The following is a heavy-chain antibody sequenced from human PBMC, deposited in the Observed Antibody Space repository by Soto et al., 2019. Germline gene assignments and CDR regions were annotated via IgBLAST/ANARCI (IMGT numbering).Heavy chain of an antibody. V-gene: IGHV3-30*18. CDR2: ISYDGSNK. Sequence: GGSLRLSCAASGFTFSSYGMHWVRQAPGKGLEWVAVISYDGSNKYYADSVKGRFTISRDNSKNTLYLQMNSLRAEDTAVYYCAKVWDIVVVPAAMLRSSFGAIDYWGQGTLVTVSS. D-gene: IGHD2-2*01. CDR1: GFTFSSYG. J-gene: IGHJ4*02. CDR3: AKVWDIVVVPAAMLRSSFGAIDY.